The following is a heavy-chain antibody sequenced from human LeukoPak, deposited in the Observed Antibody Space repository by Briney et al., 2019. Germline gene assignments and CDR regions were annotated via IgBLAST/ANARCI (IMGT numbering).Heavy chain of an antibody. D-gene: IGHD6-19*01. CDR1: GFTFSSYS. J-gene: IGHJ4*02. Sequence: PGGSLRLSCAASGFTFSSYSMNWVRQAPGKGLEWVSSISSSSSYIYYADSVKGRFTISRDNAKNSLYLQMNSLRAEDTAVYYCASGPPSIAVAGTDDYWGQGTLVTVSS. CDR3: ASGPPSIAVAGTDDY. V-gene: IGHV3-21*01. CDR2: ISSSSSYI.